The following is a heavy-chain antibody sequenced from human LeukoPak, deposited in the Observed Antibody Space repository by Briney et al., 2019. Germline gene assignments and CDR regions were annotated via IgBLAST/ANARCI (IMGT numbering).Heavy chain of an antibody. V-gene: IGHV1-69*06. CDR1: GGTFSSYA. J-gene: IGHJ4*02. CDR2: IIPIFGTA. Sequence: SVKVSCKASGGTFSSYAISWVRQAPGQGLEWMGGIIPIFGTANYAQKFQGRVTITADKSTSTAYMELSSLRSEDTAVYYCARDRLGQQLVLGGIDYWGQGTLVTVSS. D-gene: IGHD6-13*01. CDR3: ARDRLGQQLVLGGIDY.